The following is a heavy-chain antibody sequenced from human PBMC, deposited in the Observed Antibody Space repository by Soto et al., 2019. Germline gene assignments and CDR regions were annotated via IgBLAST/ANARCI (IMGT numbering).Heavy chain of an antibody. CDR2: IYYSGST. CDR3: ARAVRFLEWLRSADWFDP. CDR1: GGSISSGDYY. V-gene: IGHV4-30-4*01. Sequence: QVQLQESGPGLVKPSQTLSLTCTVFGGSISSGDYYWSWIRQPPGKGLEWIGYIYYSGSTYYNPSLKSRVTISVDTSKNQFSLKLSSVTAADTAVYYCARAVRFLEWLRSADWFDPWGQGTLVTVSS. J-gene: IGHJ5*02. D-gene: IGHD3-3*01.